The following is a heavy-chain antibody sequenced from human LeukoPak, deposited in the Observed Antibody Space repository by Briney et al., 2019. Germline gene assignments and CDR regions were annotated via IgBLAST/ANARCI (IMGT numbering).Heavy chain of an antibody. V-gene: IGHV1-24*01. CDR2: FDPEDGET. CDR1: GYTLTELS. Sequence: ASVKVSCKVSGYTLTELSMHWVRQAPGKGLEWMGGFDPEDGETIYAQKFQGRVTMTEDTSTDTAYMGLSSLRSEDTAVYYCATMLRFLEWLYNFQHWGQGALSPSPQ. D-gene: IGHD3-3*01. CDR3: ATMLRFLEWLYNFQH. J-gene: IGHJ1*01.